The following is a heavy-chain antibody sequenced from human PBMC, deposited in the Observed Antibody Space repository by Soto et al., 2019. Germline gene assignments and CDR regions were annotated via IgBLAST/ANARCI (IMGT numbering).Heavy chain of an antibody. CDR3: ARGGNSGIDY. CDR1: GGSISSSRCH. Sequence: SETLSLTCTVSGGSISSSRCHWGWIRQPPGKGLEWIASIKYSGTTFYNPSLKSRVTISVDTSKNQFSLKLSSVTAADTAVYYCARGGNSGIDYWGQGTLVTVSS. V-gene: IGHV4-39*07. CDR2: IKYSGTT. J-gene: IGHJ4*02. D-gene: IGHD2-21*02.